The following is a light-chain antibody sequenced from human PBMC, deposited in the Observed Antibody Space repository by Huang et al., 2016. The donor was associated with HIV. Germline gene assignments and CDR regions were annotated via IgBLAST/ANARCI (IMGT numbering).Light chain of an antibody. Sequence: DIQMTQSPSTLSASVGDRVTISCRASQSISSFLAWYHQKPGKAPKLLMHEASSLETGVPSRCSGSGSGTEFTLTITSLQPDDFGTYYCQQYNSYPCTFGQGTKLEIK. V-gene: IGKV1-5*03. CDR1: QSISSF. CDR2: EAS. J-gene: IGKJ2*02. CDR3: QQYNSYPCT.